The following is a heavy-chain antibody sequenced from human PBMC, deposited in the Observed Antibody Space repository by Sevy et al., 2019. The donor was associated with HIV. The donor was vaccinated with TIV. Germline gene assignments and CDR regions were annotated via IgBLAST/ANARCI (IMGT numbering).Heavy chain of an antibody. Sequence: GGSLRLSCAASAFTFSSYSMIWVRQAPRKGLEWVSSISGSSNYIYYPDSGKGRFTISRDKAKYALYLQMNSLRAEDTAGYYCARVTAYCSGGSCYSTMGADVWGQGTTVTVSS. CDR3: ARVTAYCSGGSCYSTMGADV. J-gene: IGHJ6*02. CDR2: ISGSSNYI. CDR1: AFTFSSYS. V-gene: IGHV3-21*01. D-gene: IGHD2-15*01.